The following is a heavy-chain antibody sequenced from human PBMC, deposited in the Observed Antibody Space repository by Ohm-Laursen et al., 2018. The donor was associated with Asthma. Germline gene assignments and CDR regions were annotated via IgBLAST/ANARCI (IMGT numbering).Heavy chain of an antibody. CDR1: GFSFRNYY. J-gene: IGHJ4*01. D-gene: IGHD4-17*01. CDR3: ARDPPASTVTTGEYFDF. V-gene: IGHV3-11*01. Sequence: SLRLSCAASGFSFRNYYMSWIRQAPGKGLEWVSYISTTSNTIYYADSVTGRFTISRDNAKSSLYLQMNNLRADDTAVYYCARDPPASTVTTGEYFDFWGHGTLVTVSS. CDR2: ISTTSNTI.